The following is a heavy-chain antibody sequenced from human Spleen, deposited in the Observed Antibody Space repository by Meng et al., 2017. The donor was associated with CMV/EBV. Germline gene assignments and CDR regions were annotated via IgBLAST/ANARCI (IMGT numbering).Heavy chain of an antibody. Sequence: ASVKVSCKASGYTFTGYYMHCVRQAPGQGLEWMAWINANSGDTNYARKFQGRVTMTRDTSISTAYMELRSLRSDDTAVYYCARDHYHSSALMDVWGQGTTVTVSS. J-gene: IGHJ6*02. D-gene: IGHD3-22*01. V-gene: IGHV1-2*02. CDR1: GYTFTGYY. CDR3: ARDHYHSSALMDV. CDR2: INANSGDT.